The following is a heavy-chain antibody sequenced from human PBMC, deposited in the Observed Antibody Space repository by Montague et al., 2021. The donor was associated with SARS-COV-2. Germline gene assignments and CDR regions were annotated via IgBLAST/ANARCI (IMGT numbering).Heavy chain of an antibody. CDR2: VSDSGS. Sequence: ETQSLTCTVSGGSNSRYYWSWIRQPPGKGLEWIGYVSDSGSDYNPSLKSRVSISVDTSKKLLSLSLSSVTAADTAIYYCARHRKDYDILTGYSTSFYYDMDVWGQGTTVTVSS. CDR3: ARHRKDYDILTGYSTSFYYDMDV. D-gene: IGHD3-9*01. CDR1: GGSNSRYY. J-gene: IGHJ6*02. V-gene: IGHV4-59*08.